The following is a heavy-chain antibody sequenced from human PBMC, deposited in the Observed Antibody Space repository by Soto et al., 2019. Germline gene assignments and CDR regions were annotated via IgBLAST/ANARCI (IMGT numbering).Heavy chain of an antibody. CDR3: ARSLNYRGSGSYQDY. CDR2: ISYDGRNK. CDR1: GFTFSNNA. J-gene: IGHJ4*02. D-gene: IGHD3-10*01. V-gene: IGHV3-30*04. Sequence: QVQLVESGGGVVQPGRSLRLACADSGFTFSNNAMHWVRQAPGKGLEWVAVISYDGRNKYYADSVKGRFTISRDNSKNTLYLQMNSLGAEDTALYYCARSLNYRGSGSYQDYWGQGTLVTVSS.